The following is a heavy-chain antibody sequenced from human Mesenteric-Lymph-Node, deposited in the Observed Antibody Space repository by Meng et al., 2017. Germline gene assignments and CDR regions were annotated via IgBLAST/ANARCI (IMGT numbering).Heavy chain of an antibody. CDR2: IHDSGST. V-gene: IGHV4-31*03. CDR3: ARDSSTYSSGWYGIDY. D-gene: IGHD6-19*01. J-gene: IGHJ4*02. CDR1: GGSISSGGYY. Sequence: QGQPQESGPGLVNPSQTLSLTCTVSGGSISSGGYYWSWIRQHPGKGLEWIGYIHDSGSTYYNPSLKSRVTISADTSKNQLSLKLSSVTAADTAVYYCARDSSTYSSGWYGIDYWGQGTLVTVSS.